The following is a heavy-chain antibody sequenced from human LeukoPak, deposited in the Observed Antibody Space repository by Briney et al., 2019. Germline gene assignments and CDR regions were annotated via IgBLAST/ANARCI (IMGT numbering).Heavy chain of an antibody. J-gene: IGHJ4*02. CDR3: VRTPPNWGFDY. D-gene: IGHD3-16*01. CDR2: MNPNSGNT. CDR1: GYTFTSYD. V-gene: IGHV1-8*01. Sequence: ASVKVSCKDSGYTFTSYDINWVRQATGQGLEWMGWMNPNSGNTGYAQKFQGRVTMTSDSSISTAFMELSSLRSEDTAIYYCVRTPPNWGFDYWGQGTLVTVSS.